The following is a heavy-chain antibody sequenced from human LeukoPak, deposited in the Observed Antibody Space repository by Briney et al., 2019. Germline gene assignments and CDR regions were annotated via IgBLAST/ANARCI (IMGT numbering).Heavy chain of an antibody. V-gene: IGHV3-7*05. CDR2: IKQDGSEK. D-gene: IGHD6-6*01. Sequence: PGGSLRLSCAASGFTFSSYWMSWVRQAPGKGLEWVANIKQDGSEKYYVDSVKGRFTISRDNAKNSLYLQMNSLRAEDTAVYYSARSSIAARGWFDLWGQGTLVTVSS. CDR1: GFTFSSYW. J-gene: IGHJ5*02. CDR3: ARSSIAARGWFDL.